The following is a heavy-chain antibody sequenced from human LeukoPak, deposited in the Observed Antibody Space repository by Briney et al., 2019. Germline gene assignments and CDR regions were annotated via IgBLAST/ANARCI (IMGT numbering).Heavy chain of an antibody. CDR2: ISYDGSNK. Sequence: PGRSLRLSCAASGFTFSSYAMHWVRQAPGNGLEWVAVISYDGSNKYYADSVKGRFTFSRDNSKSTLYLQMNSLRAEDTAVYYCARAPGGSGWEYYFDYWGQGTVVTVSP. V-gene: IGHV3-30-3*01. J-gene: IGHJ4*02. D-gene: IGHD6-19*01. CDR1: GFTFSSYA. CDR3: ARAPGGSGWEYYFDY.